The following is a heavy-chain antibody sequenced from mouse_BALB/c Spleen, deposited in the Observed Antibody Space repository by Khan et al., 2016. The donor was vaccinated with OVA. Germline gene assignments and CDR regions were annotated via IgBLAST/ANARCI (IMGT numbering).Heavy chain of an antibody. CDR2: ISTYYGDT. V-gene: IGHV1S137*01. D-gene: IGHD1-1*02. J-gene: IGHJ3*01. CDR3: SRGRGHFRFAY. CDR1: GYTFTDFA. Sequence: VQLQQSGAELVRPGVSVKISCKGSGYTFTDFAIHWVKQSHAKSLEWIGVISTYYGDTNYNQHFKGKATMTVDKSSSTAYMELARLTSEDSAIYYCSRGRGHFRFAYWGQGTLVTVSA.